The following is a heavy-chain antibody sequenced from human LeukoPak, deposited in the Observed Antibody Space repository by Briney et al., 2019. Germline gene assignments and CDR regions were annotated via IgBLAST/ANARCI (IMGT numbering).Heavy chain of an antibody. CDR1: GFTVSNNY. CDR3: AKSQGGSSSWLAY. CDR2: IYAGDST. Sequence: GGSLRLSCAASGFTVSNNYMIWVRQAPGKGLEWVSVIYAGDSTYYADSVKGRFTVSRDNSKNTLYLQMNSLRAENTAVYYCAKSQGGSSSWLAYWGQGTLVTVSS. D-gene: IGHD6-13*01. V-gene: IGHV3-53*05. J-gene: IGHJ4*02.